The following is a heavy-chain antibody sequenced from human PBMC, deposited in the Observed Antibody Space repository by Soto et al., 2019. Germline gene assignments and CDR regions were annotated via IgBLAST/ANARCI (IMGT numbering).Heavy chain of an antibody. D-gene: IGHD2-2*01. Sequence: LPCSASGFTFSSYDMHWVRQATGKGLEWVSAIGTAGDTYYPGSVKGRFTISRENAKNSLYLQMNSLRAGDTAVYYCARSKDYYGMDVWGQGTTVTVSS. V-gene: IGHV3-13*01. CDR1: GFTFSSYD. CDR2: IGTAGDT. CDR3: ARSKDYYGMDV. J-gene: IGHJ6*02.